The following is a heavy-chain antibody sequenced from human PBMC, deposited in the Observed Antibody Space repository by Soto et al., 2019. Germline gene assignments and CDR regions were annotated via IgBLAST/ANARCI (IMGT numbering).Heavy chain of an antibody. Sequence: EVQLLESGGGLVQPGGSLRLSCEASGLTFSAYAMSWVRQAPGKGLEWVSALTDNGGGTYYADSVKGRFTVARDNFKNTLYLQMNSLRAEDTAIYYCAKVVVPPSSGYYFDYWGQGALVTVSS. J-gene: IGHJ4*02. CDR1: GLTFSAYA. CDR2: LTDNGGGT. V-gene: IGHV3-23*01. D-gene: IGHD3-22*01. CDR3: AKVVVPPSSGYYFDY.